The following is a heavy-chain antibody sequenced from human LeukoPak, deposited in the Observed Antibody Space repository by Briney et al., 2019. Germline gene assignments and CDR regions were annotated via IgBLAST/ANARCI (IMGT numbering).Heavy chain of an antibody. Sequence: SETLSLTCTVSGGSISSYYWSWIRQPPGKGLEWIGYIYYSGSTNYNPSLKSRVTISVDTSKNQFSLKPSSVTAADTAVYYCARVAENQQLENYYYYYMDVWGKGTTVTISS. CDR3: ARVAENQQLENYYYYYMDV. CDR2: IYYSGST. CDR1: GGSISSYY. V-gene: IGHV4-59*12. D-gene: IGHD6-13*01. J-gene: IGHJ6*03.